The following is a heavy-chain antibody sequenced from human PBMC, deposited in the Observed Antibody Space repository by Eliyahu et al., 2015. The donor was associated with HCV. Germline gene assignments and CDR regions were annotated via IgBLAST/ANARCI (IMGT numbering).Heavy chain of an antibody. CDR1: GFSLSTSGMC. J-gene: IGHJ4*02. CDR3: ARIRGGVPPAKGGFDY. CDR2: IDWDDDK. V-gene: IGHV2-70*01. Sequence: QVTLRESGPALVKPTQTLTLTCTFSGFSLSTSGMCVSWIRQPPGKALEWLALIDWDDDKYYSTSLKTRLTISKDTSKNQVVLTMTNMDPVDTATYYCARIRGGVPPAKGGFDYWGQGTLVTVSS. D-gene: IGHD2-8*02.